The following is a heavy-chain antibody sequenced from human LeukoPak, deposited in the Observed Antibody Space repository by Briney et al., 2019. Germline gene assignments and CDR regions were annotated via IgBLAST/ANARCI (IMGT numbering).Heavy chain of an antibody. J-gene: IGHJ5*02. Sequence: PSETLSLTCAVYGGSFSGYYWSWIRQPPGKGLEWIGEINHSGSTNYNPSLKSRVTISVDTSKNQFSLKPSSVTAADTAVYSCARCSLRFLEWLPINWFDPWGQGTLVTVSS. CDR3: ARCSLRFLEWLPINWFDP. V-gene: IGHV4-34*01. CDR2: INHSGST. CDR1: GGSFSGYY. D-gene: IGHD3-3*01.